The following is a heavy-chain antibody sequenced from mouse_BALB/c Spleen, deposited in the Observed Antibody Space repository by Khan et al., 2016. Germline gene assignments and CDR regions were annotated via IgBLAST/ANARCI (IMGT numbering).Heavy chain of an antibody. CDR2: ILPGSGNS. V-gene: IGHV1-9*01. Sequence: QVQLQQSGADLMKPGASVKLSCKATGYTFNNYWIEWVMQRPGHGLEWIGDILPGSGNSNYNANLKGKATFTADTSSNPAYMQLSSLTSEDSAVYCCAREWYSMDDWGQGTTVTVSS. CDR3: AREWYSMDD. J-gene: IGHJ4*01. CDR1: GYTFNNYW.